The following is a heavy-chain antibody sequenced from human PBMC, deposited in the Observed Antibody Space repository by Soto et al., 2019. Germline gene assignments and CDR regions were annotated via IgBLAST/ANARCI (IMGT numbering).Heavy chain of an antibody. V-gene: IGHV4-39*01. J-gene: IGHJ4*02. CDR3: ARQSGSYNYRRPNQN. CDR2: IYYSGST. D-gene: IGHD1-26*01. CDR1: GGSISSSSYY. Sequence: QLQLQESGPGLVKPSETLSLTCTVSGGSISSSSYYWGWIRQPPGKGLEWIGSIYYSGSTYYNPSLKSRVTISVDTSKNQFSLKLSSVTAADTAVYYCARQSGSYNYRRPNQNWGQGTLVTVSS.